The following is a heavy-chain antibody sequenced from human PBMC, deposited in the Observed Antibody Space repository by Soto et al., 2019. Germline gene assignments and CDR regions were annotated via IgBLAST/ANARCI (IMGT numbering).Heavy chain of an antibody. V-gene: IGHV4-4*07. J-gene: IGHJ6*02. Sequence: WTWVRQPAGKGLEWIGRIYSTGTTDYNPALESRITMSVDTSKNQFSLKLRSVTAADTAVYFCAREKDYYFNAMDVWGQGTTVAVSS. CDR2: IYSTGTT. CDR3: AREKDYYFNAMDV.